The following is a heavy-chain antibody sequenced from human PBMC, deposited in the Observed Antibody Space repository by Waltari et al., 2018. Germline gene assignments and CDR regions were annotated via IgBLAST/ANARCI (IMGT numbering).Heavy chain of an antibody. D-gene: IGHD1-26*01. CDR2: IIPIFGTA. CDR1: GGTFSSYA. J-gene: IGHJ3*02. Sequence: QVQLVQSGAEVKKPGSSVKVSCKASGGTFSSYAISWVRQAPGQGLEWMGGIIPIFGTANSAQKFQGRVTITTDESTSTAYMELSSLRSEDTAVYYCARVDPYSGSPEDAFDIWGQGTMVTVSS. CDR3: ARVDPYSGSPEDAFDI. V-gene: IGHV1-69*05.